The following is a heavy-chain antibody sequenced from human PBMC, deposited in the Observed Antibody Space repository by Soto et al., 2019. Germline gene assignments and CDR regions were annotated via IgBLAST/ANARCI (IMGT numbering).Heavy chain of an antibody. CDR3: AREKSGDFHYFDY. J-gene: IGHJ4*02. D-gene: IGHD4-17*01. Sequence: PSETLSLTCTVSGGSISSGDYYWSWIRQPPGKGLEWIGYIYYSGSTYYNPSLKSRVTISVDTSKNQFSLKLSSVTAADTAVYYCAREKSGDFHYFDYWGQGTMVTVSS. CDR2: IYYSGST. CDR1: GGSISSGDYY. V-gene: IGHV4-30-4*01.